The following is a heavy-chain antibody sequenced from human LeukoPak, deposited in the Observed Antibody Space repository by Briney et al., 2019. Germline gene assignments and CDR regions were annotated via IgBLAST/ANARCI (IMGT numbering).Heavy chain of an antibody. J-gene: IGHJ4*02. CDR3: ARARSGYVWGSYRYPEFFDY. V-gene: IGHV4-59*01. Sequence: SETLSLTCTVSGGSISSYYWSWIRQPPGKGLEWIGYIYYSGSTNYNPSLKSRVTISVDTSKNQFSLKLSSATAADTAVYYCARARSGYVWGSYRYPEFFDYWGQGTLVTVSS. CDR1: GGSISSYY. D-gene: IGHD3-16*02. CDR2: IYYSGST.